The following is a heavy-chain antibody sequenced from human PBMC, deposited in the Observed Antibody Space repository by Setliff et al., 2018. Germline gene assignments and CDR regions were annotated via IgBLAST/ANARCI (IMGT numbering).Heavy chain of an antibody. Sequence: GGSLRLSCAASGFSFSTHSMNWVRQAPGKGLEWVSSISRSSTYIYYADSMKGRFTISRDNAKNSLYLQMNSLRAEDTAVYYCARGSGYYYSDYWGQGTLVTVSS. V-gene: IGHV3-21*01. J-gene: IGHJ4*02. D-gene: IGHD3-22*01. CDR1: GFSFSTHS. CDR3: ARGSGYYYSDY. CDR2: ISRSSTYI.